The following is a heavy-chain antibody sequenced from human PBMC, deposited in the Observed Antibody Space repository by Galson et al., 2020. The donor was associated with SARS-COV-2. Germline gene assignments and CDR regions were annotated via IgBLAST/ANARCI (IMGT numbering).Heavy chain of an antibody. Sequence: GGSLRLSCAASGFTFSSYSMNWVRQAPGKGLEWVSSISSSSYIYYADSVKGRFTISRDNAKNSLYLQMNSLRAEDTAVYYCAREGGGGSSSDYWGQGTLVTVSS. CDR1: GFTFSSYS. CDR2: ISSSSYI. D-gene: IGHD6-13*01. CDR3: AREGGGGSSSDY. V-gene: IGHV3-21*01. J-gene: IGHJ4*02.